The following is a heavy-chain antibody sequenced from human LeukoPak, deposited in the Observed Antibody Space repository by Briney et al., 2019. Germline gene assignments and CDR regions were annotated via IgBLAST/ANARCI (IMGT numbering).Heavy chain of an antibody. CDR2: ISPSGSTM. Sequence: PGGSLRLSCAVSGFTFSRYEMSWVRQAPGKGLEWISFISPSGSTMYYVDSVKGRFIISRDNAKDSLYLQMNSLRVEDTAVYYCARFQDSDKLRYYYQYGMDVWGQGTTVTVSS. CDR3: ARFQDSDKLRYYYQYGMDV. V-gene: IGHV3-48*03. J-gene: IGHJ6*02. CDR1: GFTFSRYE. D-gene: IGHD1-26*01.